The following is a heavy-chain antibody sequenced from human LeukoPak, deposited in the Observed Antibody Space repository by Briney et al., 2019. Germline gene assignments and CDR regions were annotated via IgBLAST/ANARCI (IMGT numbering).Heavy chain of an antibody. CDR3: ARDRTHSSAFDY. D-gene: IGHD6-25*01. CDR1: GFTFSSYA. J-gene: IGHJ4*02. V-gene: IGHV3-23*01. Sequence: GGSLRLSCAASGFTFSSYAMSWVRQAPGKGLEWVSAISGSGGSTYCADSVKGRFTISRDNSKNTLYLQMNSLRAEDTAVYYCARDRTHSSAFDYWGQGTLVTVSS. CDR2: ISGSGGST.